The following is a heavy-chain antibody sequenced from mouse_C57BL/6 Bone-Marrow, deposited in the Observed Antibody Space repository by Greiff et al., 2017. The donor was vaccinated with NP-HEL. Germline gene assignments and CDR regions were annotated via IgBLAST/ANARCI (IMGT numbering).Heavy chain of an antibody. Sequence: VKLQQPGAELVKPGASVKMSCKASGYTFTSYWITWVKQRPGQGLEWIGDIYPGSGSTNYNEKFKSKATLTVDTSSSTAYMQLSSLTSEDSAVYYCARLFDVYWYFDVWGTGTTVTVSS. CDR2: IYPGSGST. J-gene: IGHJ1*03. V-gene: IGHV1-55*01. D-gene: IGHD2-3*01. CDR3: ARLFDVYWYFDV. CDR1: GYTFTSYW.